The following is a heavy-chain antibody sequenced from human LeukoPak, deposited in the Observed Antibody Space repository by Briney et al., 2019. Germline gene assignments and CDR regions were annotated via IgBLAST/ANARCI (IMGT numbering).Heavy chain of an antibody. J-gene: IGHJ4*02. CDR1: GGSISSSSYY. Sequence: PSETLSLTCTVSGGSISSSSYYWSWIRQPPGKGLEWIGEINHSGSTNYNPSLKSRVTISVDTSKNQFSLKLSSVTAADTAVYYCARVGRGYSSGWYFDYWGQGTLVTVSS. CDR2: INHSGST. D-gene: IGHD6-19*01. V-gene: IGHV4-39*07. CDR3: ARVGRGYSSGWYFDY.